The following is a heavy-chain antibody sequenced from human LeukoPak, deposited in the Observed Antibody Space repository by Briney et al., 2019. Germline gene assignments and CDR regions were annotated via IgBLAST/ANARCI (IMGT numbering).Heavy chain of an antibody. D-gene: IGHD6-6*01. Sequence: GGSLRLSCAASGFTFSSYAMHWVRQAPGKGLEYVSAISSNGGSTYYANSVKGRFTISRDNSKNTLYLQMGSLRAEDMAVYYCARDVAARPDYYYYMDVWGKGTTVTVSS. CDR2: ISSNGGST. J-gene: IGHJ6*03. V-gene: IGHV3-64*01. CDR1: GFTFSSYA. CDR3: ARDVAARPDYYYYMDV.